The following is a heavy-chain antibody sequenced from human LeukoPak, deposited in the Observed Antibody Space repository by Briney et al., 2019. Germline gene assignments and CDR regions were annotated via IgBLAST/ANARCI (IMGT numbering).Heavy chain of an antibody. D-gene: IGHD6-19*01. Sequence: GGTLRLSCAASGFSFTSYAMTWVRQAPGKGLEWVSFVSSSSSYIYYSDSVKGRFTISRDNAKNSLYLQMNSLKAVDTAVYYCTRGAGTGWRFDSWGQGTLVTVSS. CDR1: GFSFTSYA. CDR3: TRGAGTGWRFDS. V-gene: IGHV3-21*01. J-gene: IGHJ4*02. CDR2: VSSSSSYI.